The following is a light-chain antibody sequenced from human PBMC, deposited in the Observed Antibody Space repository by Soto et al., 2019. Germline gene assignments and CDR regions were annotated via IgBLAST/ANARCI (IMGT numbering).Light chain of an antibody. V-gene: IGLV2-8*01. CDR2: EVT. J-gene: IGLJ1*01. CDR1: SSDVGGYYY. CDR3: SAYTGRNPSYV. Sequence: QSALTQPPSATGSPGQSVTISCTGTSSDVGGYYYVSWYQQHPGKAPKLMIYEVTIRPSGVSDRFSGSKSGNTASLTVSGLQAEDEADYYCSAYTGRNPSYVFAAGTKVTVL.